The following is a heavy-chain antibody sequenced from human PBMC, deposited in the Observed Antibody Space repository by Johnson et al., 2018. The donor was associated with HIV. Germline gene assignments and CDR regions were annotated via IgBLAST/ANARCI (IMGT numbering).Heavy chain of an antibody. CDR2: VSWNNGTI. CDR3: AQGGGYGVDDVFDI. CDR1: GLSFDDYA. D-gene: IGHD3-22*01. J-gene: IGHJ3*02. Sequence: VQLVESGGNLVQPGRSLRLSCAVSGLSFDDYALHWVRQAPGKGLEWVSGVSWNNGTIGYAASVMGRFTISRDNSKNSLYLQMNSLRPEDTALYYCAQGGGYGVDDVFDIWGQGTMVTVSS. V-gene: IGHV3-9*01.